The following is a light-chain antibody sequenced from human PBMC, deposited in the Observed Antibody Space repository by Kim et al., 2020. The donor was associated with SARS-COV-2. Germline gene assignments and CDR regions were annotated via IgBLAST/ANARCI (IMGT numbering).Light chain of an antibody. CDR3: QQYGGSPIT. J-gene: IGKJ5*01. CDR2: GAS. CDR1: QSVSSNY. Sequence: EIVLTQSPGTLSLSPGERATLSCRASQSVSSNYLAWYQQRPGQAPRLLIYGASSRATGIPDRFSGSGSETDFTLTISRLEPEDFAVYYCQQYGGSPITFGQGTRLEIK. V-gene: IGKV3-20*01.